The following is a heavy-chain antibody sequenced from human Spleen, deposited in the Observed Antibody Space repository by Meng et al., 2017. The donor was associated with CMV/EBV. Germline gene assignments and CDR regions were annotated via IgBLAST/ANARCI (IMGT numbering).Heavy chain of an antibody. CDR3: AREFPPQQY. CDR2: IIFDGSEK. V-gene: IGHV3-30*04. D-gene: IGHD1-1*01. CDR1: GITFSSYA. Sequence: RSCAASGITFSSYAMQWVRQAPGKGLGWVAIIIFDGSEKYYADSVKGRFTISRDNFKNTLYLQMNSLRAEDTAVYYCAREFPPQQYWGQGTLVTVSS. J-gene: IGHJ4*02.